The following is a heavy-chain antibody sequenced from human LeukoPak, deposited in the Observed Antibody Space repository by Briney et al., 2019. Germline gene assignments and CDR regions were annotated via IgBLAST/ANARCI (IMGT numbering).Heavy chain of an antibody. J-gene: IGHJ4*02. D-gene: IGHD1-26*01. CDR2: IYHSGST. CDR1: GGSIISYY. CDR3: ARDRGRTYYDFDY. V-gene: IGHV4-59*01. Sequence: SETLSLTCTVSGGSIISYYWSWIRQPPGKGLEWIGYIYHSGSTNYNPSLKSRVTISLDTSKNQFSLKLSSVTAADTAVYYCARDRGRTYYDFDYCGQGALVTVSS.